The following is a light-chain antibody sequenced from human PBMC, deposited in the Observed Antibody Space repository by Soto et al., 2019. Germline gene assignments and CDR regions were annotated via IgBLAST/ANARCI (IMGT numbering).Light chain of an antibody. CDR3: CSYAGSYTFYV. CDR2: DVS. Sequence: QSALTQPRSVSGSPGQSVTISCTGTSSDFGGYNYVSWYLQHPGKAPKLMIYDVSKRPSGVPDRFSGSKSGNTASLTISGLQAEDEADYYCCSYAGSYTFYVFGTGTKVTVL. CDR1: SSDFGGYNY. J-gene: IGLJ1*01. V-gene: IGLV2-11*01.